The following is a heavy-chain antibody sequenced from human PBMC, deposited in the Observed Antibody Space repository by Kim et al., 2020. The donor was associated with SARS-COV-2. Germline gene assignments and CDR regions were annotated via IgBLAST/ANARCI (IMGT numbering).Heavy chain of an antibody. CDR3: ATSNSFHN. CDR2: INPAGGET. Sequence: GGSLRLSCAASGFEFSHHWMNWVRQAPGKGLELVANINPAGGETTYVDSVRGRFTISRDNSKNSLYLQMNSLRDGDTAVYYCATSNSFHNWCQGPLVTVPS. V-gene: IGHV3-7*03. J-gene: IGHJ4*02. CDR1: GFEFSHHW.